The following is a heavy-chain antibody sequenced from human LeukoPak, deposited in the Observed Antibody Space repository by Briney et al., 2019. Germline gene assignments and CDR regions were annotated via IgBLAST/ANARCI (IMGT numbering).Heavy chain of an antibody. CDR1: GYTSTGYY. J-gene: IGHJ5*02. D-gene: IGHD2-2*01. CDR3: ARPRYCSSTSCLNWFDP. Sequence: ASVKVSCKPSGYTSTGYYMHWVRQAPGQGLEWMGWINPNSGGTNYAQKFQGRVTMTRDTSISTAYMELSRLRSDDTAVYYCARPRYCSSTSCLNWFDPWGQGTLVTVSS. CDR2: INPNSGGT. V-gene: IGHV1-2*02.